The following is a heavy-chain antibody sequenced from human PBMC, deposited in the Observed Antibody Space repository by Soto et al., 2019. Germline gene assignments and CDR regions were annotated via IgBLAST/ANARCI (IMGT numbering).Heavy chain of an antibody. CDR2: IWPDGSSK. CDR1: GFTFSSYA. Sequence: GGSLRPSCAASGFTFSSYAMHWVRQAPGKGLEWVAVIWPDGSSKYYADSVKGRFTISRDNSKNTLYVQMNSLRAEDTAVYYCARDRYYDSSGSQPAYWGQGTLVTVSS. J-gene: IGHJ4*02. D-gene: IGHD3-22*01. V-gene: IGHV3-33*08. CDR3: ARDRYYDSSGSQPAY.